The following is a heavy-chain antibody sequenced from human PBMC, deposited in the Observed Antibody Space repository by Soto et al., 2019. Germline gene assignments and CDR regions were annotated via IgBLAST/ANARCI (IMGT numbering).Heavy chain of an antibody. CDR2: IYHSGST. CDR1: GDSISSYY. J-gene: IGHJ4*02. Sequence: SETLSLTCTVSGDSISSYYWSWIRQPPGKGLEWIGFIYHSGSTNYNPSLKSRITISIDRSKNQLSLKLSSVTAADTAVYYCARGMTTVTTLDYWGQGTLVTVSS. CDR3: ARGMTTVTTLDY. D-gene: IGHD4-4*01. V-gene: IGHV4-59*12.